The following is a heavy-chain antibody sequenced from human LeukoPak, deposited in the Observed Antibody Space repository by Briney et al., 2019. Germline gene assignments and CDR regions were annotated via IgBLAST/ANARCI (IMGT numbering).Heavy chain of an antibody. J-gene: IGHJ6*03. V-gene: IGHV1-2*02. CDR2: INPNSGGT. CDR3: ARGRGSGSHYYYYYMDV. D-gene: IGHD1-26*01. CDR1: GYTFTGYY. Sequence: ASVKVSCKASGYTFTGYYMHWVRQAPGQGLEWMEWINPNSGGTNYAQKFQGRVTMTRDTSISTAYMELSRLRSDDTAVYYCARGRGSGSHYYYYYMDVWGKGTTVTVSS.